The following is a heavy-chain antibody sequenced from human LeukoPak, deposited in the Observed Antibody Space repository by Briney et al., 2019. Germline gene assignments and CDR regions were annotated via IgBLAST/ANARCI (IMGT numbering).Heavy chain of an antibody. CDR3: AKSSICGGSYCSNFDN. D-gene: IGHD2-21*01. V-gene: IGHV3-23*01. CDR2: LTGSGDET. J-gene: IGHJ4*02. Sequence: GGYLRLYSAASAFTYYLYAMNRHPRAQGKGLELVLTLTGSGDETFYADSVTGRFTISTDNYRTTLYLQMNSLRAEDTAMYFCAKSSICGGSYCSNFDNWGQGTLVTVSS. CDR1: AFTYYLYA.